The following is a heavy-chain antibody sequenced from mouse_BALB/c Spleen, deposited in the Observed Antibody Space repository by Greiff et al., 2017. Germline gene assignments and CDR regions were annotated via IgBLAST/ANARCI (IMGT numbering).Heavy chain of an antibody. CDR2: ISDGGSYT. CDR3: ARAGNNYWYFDV. Sequence: DVKLVESGGGLVKPGGSLKLSCAASGFTFSDYYMYWVRQTPEKRLEWVATISDGGSYTYYPDSVKGRFTISRDNAKNNLYLQMSSLKSEDTAMYYCARAGNNYWYFDVWGAGTTVTVSS. D-gene: IGHD2-1*01. CDR1: GFTFSDYY. J-gene: IGHJ1*01. V-gene: IGHV5-4*02.